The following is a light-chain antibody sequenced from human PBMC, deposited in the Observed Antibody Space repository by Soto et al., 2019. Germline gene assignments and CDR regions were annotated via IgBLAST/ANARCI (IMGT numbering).Light chain of an antibody. CDR1: SSDVGGYNY. J-gene: IGLJ3*02. CDR3: STSSSTSTTWV. CDR2: EVS. Sequence: QSALTQPASVSGSPGQSITISCTGTSSDVGGYNYVSWYQQHPGKAPQLMIYEVSNRPSEVSNRFSGSKSGNTASLTISGLQPEEESNSSCSTSSSTSTTWVFGGGPKLPVL. V-gene: IGLV2-14*01.